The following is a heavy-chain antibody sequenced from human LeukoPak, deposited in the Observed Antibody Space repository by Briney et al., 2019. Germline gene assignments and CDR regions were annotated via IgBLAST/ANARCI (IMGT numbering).Heavy chain of an antibody. D-gene: IGHD3-9*01. V-gene: IGHV3-11*04. CDR1: GFTFSDYY. CDR2: ISSSGSTI. Sequence: GGSLRLSCAASGFTFSDYYMSWIRQAPGKGLEWVSYISSSGSTIYYADSVKGRFTISRDNAKNSLYLQTNSLRAEDTAVYYCARDQRLRYFDWLLRQNDAFDIWGQGTMVTVSS. CDR3: ARDQRLRYFDWLLRQNDAFDI. J-gene: IGHJ3*02.